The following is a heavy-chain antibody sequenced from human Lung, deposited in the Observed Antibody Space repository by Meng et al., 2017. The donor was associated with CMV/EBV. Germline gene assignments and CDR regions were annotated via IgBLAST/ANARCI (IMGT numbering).Heavy chain of an antibody. J-gene: IGHJ4*02. CDR2: ISYDGINK. CDR3: ARGGGGSDGDSYFFDY. CDR1: KFTFSTYD. Sequence: SCAASKFTFSTYDMHWVRQAPGKGLEWVAIISYDGINKYNADSVKGRFTISRDNSKNTLYLQMYSLRAEDTAVYYCARGGGGSDGDSYFFDYWGQGTLVTVSS. V-gene: IGHV3-30-3*01. D-gene: IGHD2-21*01.